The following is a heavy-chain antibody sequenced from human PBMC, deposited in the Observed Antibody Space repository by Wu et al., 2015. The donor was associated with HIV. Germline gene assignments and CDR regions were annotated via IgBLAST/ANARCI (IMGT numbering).Heavy chain of an antibody. Sequence: QVQLQESGPGLVKPSETLSLTCTVSGGSISSHYWSWIRQPPGKGLEWIGYIYYSGSTNYNPSLKSRVTISVDTSKNQFSLKLSSVTAADTAVYYCARLTRFAAAGRFFYYYYMDVWGKGTTVTVSS. CDR2: IYYSGST. CDR3: ARLTRFAAAGRFFYYYYMDV. V-gene: IGHV4-59*11. D-gene: IGHD6-13*01. J-gene: IGHJ6*03. CDR1: GGSISSHY.